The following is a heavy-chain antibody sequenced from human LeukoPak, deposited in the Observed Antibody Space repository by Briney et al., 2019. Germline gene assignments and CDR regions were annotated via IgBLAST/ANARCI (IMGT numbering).Heavy chain of an antibody. CDR1: GFEFSRSW. CDR3: ARRAYGMDV. J-gene: IGHJ6*02. CDR2: INSDGSST. V-gene: IGHV3-74*01. Sequence: PGGSLRLSCATSGFEFSRSWMHWVRQAPGKGLVWVSRINSDGSSTSYADSVKGRFTISRDNAKNTLYLQMNSLRAEDTAVYYCARRAYGMDVWGQGTTVTVSS. D-gene: IGHD4/OR15-4a*01.